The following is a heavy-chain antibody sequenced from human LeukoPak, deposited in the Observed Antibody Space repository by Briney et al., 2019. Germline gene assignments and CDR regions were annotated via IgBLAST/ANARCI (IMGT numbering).Heavy chain of an antibody. V-gene: IGHV3-23*01. CDR2: ISGGTDTT. CDR3: ANDLGWIQLNLG. CDR1: GFTFDDYA. D-gene: IGHD5-18*01. Sequence: PGGSLRLSCAASGFTFDDYAMHWVRQAPGKGLEWVSTISGGTDTTYYADSVKGRFTISRDNSRNTVYLQMNSLRAEDTAVYYCANDLGWIQLNLGRGQGTLVTVSS. J-gene: IGHJ4*02.